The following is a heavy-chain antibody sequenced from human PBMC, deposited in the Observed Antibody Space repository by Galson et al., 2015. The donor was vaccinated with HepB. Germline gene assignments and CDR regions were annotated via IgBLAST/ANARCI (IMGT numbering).Heavy chain of an antibody. D-gene: IGHD3-22*01. Sequence: TLSLTCTVSGGSISSGDYYWSWIRQPPGKGLEWIGYIYYSGSTYYNPSLKSRVTISVDTSKNQFSLKLSSVTAADTAVYYCARAWDSGDYYDSSGYTSFDYWGQGTLVTVSS. CDR3: ARAWDSGDYYDSSGYTSFDY. CDR1: GGSISSGDYY. J-gene: IGHJ4*02. CDR2: IYYSGST. V-gene: IGHV4-30-4*01.